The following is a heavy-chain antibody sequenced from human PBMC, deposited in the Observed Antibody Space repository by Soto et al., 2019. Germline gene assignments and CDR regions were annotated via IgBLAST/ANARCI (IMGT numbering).Heavy chain of an antibody. Sequence: EVQLLDSGGGLVQPGGSLRLSCAASGFTFYNYAMSWVRQAPGKGLEWVSAIGSSGDWTYYADSVKGRFTISRDNSKHTLSLPMISLRAEDTAVYYCAKGGGPHWSDTSAYSAFHYSAQGTLVTVSS. D-gene: IGHD3-22*01. CDR3: AKGGGPHWSDTSAYSAFHY. V-gene: IGHV3-23*01. CDR1: GFTFYNYA. CDR2: IGSSGDWT. J-gene: IGHJ4*02.